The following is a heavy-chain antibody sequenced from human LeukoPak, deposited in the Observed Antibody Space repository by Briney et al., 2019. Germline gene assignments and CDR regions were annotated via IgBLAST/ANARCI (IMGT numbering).Heavy chain of an antibody. CDR2: ISASGGDT. Sequence: GGSLRLSCAASGFSFTTYSFSWVRQAPGKGLEWVSGISASGGDTYYADSVKGRFTISRDNSRSTLSLQMNSLRVEDTAIYYCAKDVRRCNGGCTWGQGTLVTDSS. CDR1: GFSFTTYS. D-gene: IGHD2-8*01. CDR3: AKDVRRCNGGCT. V-gene: IGHV3-23*01. J-gene: IGHJ5*02.